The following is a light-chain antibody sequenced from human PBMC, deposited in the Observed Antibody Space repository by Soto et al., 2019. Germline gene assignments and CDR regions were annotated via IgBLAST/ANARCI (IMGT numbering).Light chain of an antibody. Sequence: EIVLTQSPGTLSLSPVERVTLSCRASQSVSSNYLAWYQQKPGQPPRLLIYSASSRATGIPDRFSGSGSGTDFTLTINRLEPEDFAVYYCQQYGGSPRVTFGGGTKVEIK. CDR1: QSVSSNY. J-gene: IGKJ4*01. CDR3: QQYGGSPRVT. V-gene: IGKV3-20*01. CDR2: SAS.